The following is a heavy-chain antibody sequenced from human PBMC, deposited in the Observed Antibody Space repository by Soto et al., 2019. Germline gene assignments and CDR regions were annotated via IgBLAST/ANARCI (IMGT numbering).Heavy chain of an antibody. V-gene: IGHV1-69*02. Sequence: SVKVSCKASGGTFSSYTISWVRQAPGQGPEWMGRINANLGNTNYSQKSQGRVTSTRDTSASTGYMELRSLRFEDTAVYYCARASGWYVSDYWGQGTLVTVSS. CDR2: INANLGNT. CDR3: ARASGWYVSDY. CDR1: GGTFSSYT. D-gene: IGHD6-19*01. J-gene: IGHJ4*02.